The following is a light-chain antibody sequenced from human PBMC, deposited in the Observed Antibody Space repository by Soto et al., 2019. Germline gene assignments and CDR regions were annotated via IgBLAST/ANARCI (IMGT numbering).Light chain of an antibody. CDR1: SSDVGSYNL. V-gene: IGLV2-23*01. CDR3: CSYAGSSTPDVV. CDR2: EGS. Sequence: QAVVTQPASVSGSPGQSITISCTGTSSDVGSYNLVSWYQQHPGKAPKLMIYEGSKRPSGVSNRFSGSKSGNTASLTISGLQAEDEADYYCCSYAGSSTPDVVFGGGTQLTVL. J-gene: IGLJ2*01.